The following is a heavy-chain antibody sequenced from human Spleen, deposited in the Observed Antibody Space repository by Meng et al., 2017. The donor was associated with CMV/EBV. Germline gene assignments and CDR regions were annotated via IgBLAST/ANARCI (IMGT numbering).Heavy chain of an antibody. CDR2: IKQDGSEK. Sequence: GESLKISCAASGFTFSSYWMSWVRQAPGKGLEWVANIKQDGSEKYYVDSVKGRFTISRDNADNSLYLQMNSLRAEDTAVYYCARDGVRGDYMVDYWGQGTLVTVSS. CDR3: ARDGVRGDYMVDY. CDR1: GFTFSSYW. D-gene: IGHD4-11*01. J-gene: IGHJ4*02. V-gene: IGHV3-7*01.